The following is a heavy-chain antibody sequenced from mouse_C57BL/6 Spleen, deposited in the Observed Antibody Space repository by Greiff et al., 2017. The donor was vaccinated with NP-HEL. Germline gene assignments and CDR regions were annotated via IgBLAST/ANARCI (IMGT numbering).Heavy chain of an antibody. CDR2: IYPGDGDT. Sequence: VQLQESGAELVKPGASVKISCKASGYAFSSYWMNWVKQRPGKGLEWIGQIYPGDGDTNYNGKFKGKATLTADKSSSTAYMQLSSLTSEDSAVYFCARSMNYGSSSYYFDYWGQGTTLTVSS. V-gene: IGHV1-80*01. J-gene: IGHJ2*01. D-gene: IGHD1-1*01. CDR3: ARSMNYGSSSYYFDY. CDR1: GYAFSSYW.